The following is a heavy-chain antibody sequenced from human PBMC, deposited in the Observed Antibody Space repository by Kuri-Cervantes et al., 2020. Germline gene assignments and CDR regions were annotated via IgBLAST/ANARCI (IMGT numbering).Heavy chain of an antibody. CDR2: IKQDGSAQ. V-gene: IGHV3-7*01. Sequence: GGSLRLSCAASGFSLSTYWMNWVRQAPGKGLEWVANIKQDGSAQYYVDSVRGRFVMSRDNSKNTLYLQMNSLRAEDTAVYYCARDRGRLAFDIWGQGTMVTVSS. CDR1: GFSLSTYW. D-gene: IGHD3-10*01. J-gene: IGHJ3*02. CDR3: ARDRGRLAFDI.